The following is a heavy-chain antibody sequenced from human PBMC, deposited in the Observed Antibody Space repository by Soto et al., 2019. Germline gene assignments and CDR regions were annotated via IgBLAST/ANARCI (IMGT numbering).Heavy chain of an antibody. V-gene: IGHV3-33*01. CDR2: IWYDGSNK. CDR3: ARDLNHYASRSYPHSMDV. J-gene: IGHJ6*02. CDR1: GYTFSSYG. D-gene: IGHD3-10*01. Sequence: QVQLVESGGGVVQPGRSLRLSCAASGYTFSSYGIHWVRQALGKGLEWVAVIWYDGSNKYYADSVKGRFNISRDNSKNTVYLQTNSLRAEDTAVYYCARDLNHYASRSYPHSMDVWGQGTMVTVSS.